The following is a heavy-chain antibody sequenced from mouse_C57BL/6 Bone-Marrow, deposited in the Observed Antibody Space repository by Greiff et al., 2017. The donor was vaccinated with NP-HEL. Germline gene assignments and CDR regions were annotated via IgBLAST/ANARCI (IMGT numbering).Heavy chain of an antibody. CDR2: ISDGGSYT. Sequence: EVKLVESGGGLVKPGGSLKLSCAASGFTFSSYAMSWVRQTPEKRLEWVATISDGGSYTYYPDNVKGRFTISRDNAKNNLYLQMSHLKSEDTAMYYCARGDYYGSRKYYAMDYWGQGTSVTVSS. CDR1: GFTFSSYA. D-gene: IGHD1-1*01. V-gene: IGHV5-4*03. CDR3: ARGDYYGSRKYYAMDY. J-gene: IGHJ4*01.